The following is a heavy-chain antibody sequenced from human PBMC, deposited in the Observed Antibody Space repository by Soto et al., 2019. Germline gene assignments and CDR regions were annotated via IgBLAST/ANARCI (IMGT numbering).Heavy chain of an antibody. V-gene: IGHV4-59*08. CDR2: MHYTGFT. Sequence: PSETLSLTCSFSGDSVTSHYLTWIRQSPEKGLEWIGYMHYTGFTNYNPSLKSRITISVDTSKNQFSLKLSSVTAADTAVYYCARLTVGYSSGWPYYYYYYMDVWGKGTTVTVSS. J-gene: IGHJ6*03. CDR1: GDSVTSHY. D-gene: IGHD6-19*01. CDR3: ARLTVGYSSGWPYYYYYYMDV.